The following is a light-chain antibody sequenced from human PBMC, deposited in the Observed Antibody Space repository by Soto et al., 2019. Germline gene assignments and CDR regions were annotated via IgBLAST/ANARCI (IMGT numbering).Light chain of an antibody. Sequence: EIVLTQSPGTLSLSPGERATLSCRASQSVSSSYFAWYQQKPGQAPRLLIYGASSRATGIPDRFSGSGSGTDFTLTISRLEPDDFAVYYCQHYGSSPLTFGQGTKLEIK. CDR2: GAS. J-gene: IGKJ2*01. CDR1: QSVSSSY. V-gene: IGKV3-20*01. CDR3: QHYGSSPLT.